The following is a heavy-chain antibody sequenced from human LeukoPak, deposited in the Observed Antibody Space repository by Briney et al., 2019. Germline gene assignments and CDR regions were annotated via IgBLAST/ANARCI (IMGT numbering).Heavy chain of an antibody. D-gene: IGHD3-22*01. CDR3: TRPHDSSAEFDY. V-gene: IGHV3-73*01. CDR1: GFTFSGSV. Sequence: PGGPLRLSCAASGFTFSGSVMHWVRQASGKGLEWVGRIRSKANSYATAYAASMKGRFTISRDDSKNTAYLQMNSLKTEDTAVYYCTRPHDSSAEFDYWGQGTLVTVSS. CDR2: IRSKANSYAT. J-gene: IGHJ4*02.